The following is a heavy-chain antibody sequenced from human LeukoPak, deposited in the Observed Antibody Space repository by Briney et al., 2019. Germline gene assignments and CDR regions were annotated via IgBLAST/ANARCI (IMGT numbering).Heavy chain of an antibody. J-gene: IGHJ6*03. CDR3: AREKGYCSGGSCLMKDYYYYYYMDV. D-gene: IGHD2-15*01. Sequence: PSETLSLTCTVSGGSISSSSYYWGWIRQPPGKGLEWIGSIYYSGSTYYNPSLKSRVTISVDTSKNQFSLKLSSVTAADTAVYYCAREKGYCSGGSCLMKDYYYYYYMDVWGKGTTVTVSS. V-gene: IGHV4-39*07. CDR2: IYYSGST. CDR1: GGSISSSSYY.